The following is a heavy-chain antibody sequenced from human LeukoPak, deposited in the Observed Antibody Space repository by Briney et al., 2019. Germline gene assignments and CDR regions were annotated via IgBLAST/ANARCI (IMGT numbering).Heavy chain of an antibody. CDR1: GGSFSGYY. V-gene: IGHV4-34*01. Sequence: SETLSLTCAVYGGSFSGYYCSWIRQPPGKGLEWIGEINHSGSTNYNPSLKSRVTISVDTSKNQFSLKLSSVTAADTAVYYCARAGYYYDSSGYYPNDAFDIWGQGTMVTVSS. J-gene: IGHJ3*02. CDR2: INHSGST. CDR3: ARAGYYYDSSGYYPNDAFDI. D-gene: IGHD3-22*01.